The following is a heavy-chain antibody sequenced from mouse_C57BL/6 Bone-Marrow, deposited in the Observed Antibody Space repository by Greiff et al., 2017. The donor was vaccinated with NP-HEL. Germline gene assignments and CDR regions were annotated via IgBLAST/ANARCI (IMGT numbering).Heavy chain of an antibody. D-gene: IGHD2-4*01. Sequence: QVQLQQSGAELARPGASVKMSCKASGYTFTSYTMHWVKQRPGQGLEWIGYINPSSGDTKYNQKFKDKATLTADKSSSTAYMQLSSLTSEDSAVYYCASYDYDTGFDYWGQGTTLTVSS. CDR2: INPSSGDT. J-gene: IGHJ2*01. CDR1: GYTFTSYT. V-gene: IGHV1-4*01. CDR3: ASYDYDTGFDY.